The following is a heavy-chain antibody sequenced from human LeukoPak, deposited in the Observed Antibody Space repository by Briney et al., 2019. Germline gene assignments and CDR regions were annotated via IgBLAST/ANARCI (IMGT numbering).Heavy chain of an antibody. CDR1: GHSISSYY. Sequence: SETLSLTCTVSGHSISSYYWSWIGQPAGKGLEWIGRIYTRGSSNDNPSLKSRVTMSVDTSKNQFSLKLSSVTAADTAVYYCARLHITMVRGGQMPRFGSLYYMDVWGKGTTVTISS. J-gene: IGHJ6*03. CDR2: IYTRGSS. D-gene: IGHD3-10*01. V-gene: IGHV4-4*07. CDR3: ARLHITMVRGGQMPRFGSLYYMDV.